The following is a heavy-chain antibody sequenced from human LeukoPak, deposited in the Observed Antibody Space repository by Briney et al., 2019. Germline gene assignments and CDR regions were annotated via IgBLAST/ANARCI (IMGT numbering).Heavy chain of an antibody. CDR3: TTDPTVTTPFDY. D-gene: IGHD4-17*01. CDR2: IKSKTDGGTT. Sequence: GGSLRLSCAASGFTFSNAWMSWVRQAPGKGLEWVGRIKSKTDGGTTDYAAPVKGRFTISRDDSKNTLYLQMNSLKTEDTAVYYCTTDPTVTTPFDYWGQGTLVTVSS. CDR1: GFTFSNAW. J-gene: IGHJ4*02. V-gene: IGHV3-15*01.